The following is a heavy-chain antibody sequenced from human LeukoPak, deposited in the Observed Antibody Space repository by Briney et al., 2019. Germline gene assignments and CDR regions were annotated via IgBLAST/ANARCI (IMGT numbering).Heavy chain of an antibody. CDR3: AKDITPYSSSWYYFDY. J-gene: IGHJ4*02. D-gene: IGHD6-13*01. CDR2: ITGNSGTI. CDR1: GFIFDEYA. V-gene: IGHV3-9*01. Sequence: PGGSLRLSCAASGFIFDEYAMHWVRQPPGKGLEWVSGITGNSGTIGYADSVKGRFTISRDNAKNSLYLQMNSLRAEDTALYYCAKDITPYSSSWYYFDYWGQGTLVTVSS.